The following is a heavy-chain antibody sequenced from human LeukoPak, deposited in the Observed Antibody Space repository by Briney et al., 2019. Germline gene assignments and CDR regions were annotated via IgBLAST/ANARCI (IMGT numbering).Heavy chain of an antibody. CDR2: ISYDGSNK. J-gene: IGHJ3*02. CDR3: ARDEQGGGWFGAFDI. Sequence: GRSLRLSCAASGFTFSSYAMHWVRQAPGKGLEWVAVISYDGSNKYYADSVKGRFTISRDNSKNTLYLQMNSLRAEDTAVYYCARDEQGGGWFGAFDIWGQGTMVTVSS. CDR1: GFTFSSYA. D-gene: IGHD2-15*01. V-gene: IGHV3-30*04.